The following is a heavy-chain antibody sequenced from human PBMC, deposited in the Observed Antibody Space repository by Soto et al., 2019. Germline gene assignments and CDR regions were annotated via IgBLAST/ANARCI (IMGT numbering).Heavy chain of an antibody. CDR1: VGSVNSGGYS. D-gene: IGHD2-2*01. CDR3: ARSAMMDAFDL. CDR2: VYHSAST. J-gene: IGHJ3*01. V-gene: IGHV4-30-2*01. Sequence: SEALSLTSTVSVGSVNSGGYSWSWIRQPPGKGLEWIGYVYHSASTFYNPSLQSRVTISLDTSKNQISLRLTSVTAADTAVYYCARSAMMDAFDLCGVGTIVTV.